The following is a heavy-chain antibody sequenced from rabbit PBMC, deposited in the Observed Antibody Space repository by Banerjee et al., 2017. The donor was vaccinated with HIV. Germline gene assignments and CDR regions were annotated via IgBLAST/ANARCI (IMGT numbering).Heavy chain of an antibody. CDR2: IKAGSSGST. CDR3: ARLGYGDITYFNL. Sequence: QSLEESGGDLVKPGGTLTLTCKASGFSFSSGYDICWLRQAPGKGPEWIACIKAGSSGSTFYASWAKGRFTISKTSSTTVTLQLNSLTAADTATYFCARLGYGDITYFNLWGQGTLVTVS. J-gene: IGHJ4*01. CDR1: GFSFSSGYD. V-gene: IGHV1S40*01. D-gene: IGHD2-1*01.